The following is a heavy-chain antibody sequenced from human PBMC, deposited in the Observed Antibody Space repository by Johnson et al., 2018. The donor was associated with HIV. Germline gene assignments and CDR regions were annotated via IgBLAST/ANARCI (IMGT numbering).Heavy chain of an antibody. D-gene: IGHD3-10*01. CDR1: GFTFSDAW. CDR3: TTDGLWFGDPSFDI. J-gene: IGHJ3*02. Sequence: VQLVESGGGLVKPGGSLRVSCAASGFTFSDAWMNWVRQAPGKGLEWVGRVKSKTDGGPTDYAAPVKGSFTISRDGSKNTLYLQMNSLKVEDTAVYYCTTDGLWFGDPSFDIWGQGTVVTVSS. CDR2: VKSKTDGGPT. V-gene: IGHV3-15*01.